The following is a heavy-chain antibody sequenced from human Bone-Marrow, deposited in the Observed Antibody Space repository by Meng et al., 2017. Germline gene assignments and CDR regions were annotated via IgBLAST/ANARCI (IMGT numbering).Heavy chain of an antibody. V-gene: IGHV1-2*06. Sequence: SVTVSCKASGYTFPDYWLHWVRRAPGQGLEWMGRINPKSGDTHYTQRFQGRVTMTGDTSISTAYMELSGLRSDDTAVYYCARDENISLGKLYGDYWGQGTLVTVSS. D-gene: IGHD2-2*02. CDR1: GYTFPDYW. CDR2: INPKSGDT. CDR3: ARDENISLGKLYGDY. J-gene: IGHJ4*02.